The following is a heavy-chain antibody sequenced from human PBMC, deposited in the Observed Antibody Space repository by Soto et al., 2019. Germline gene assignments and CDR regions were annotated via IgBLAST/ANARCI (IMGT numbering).Heavy chain of an antibody. J-gene: IGHJ3*01. CDR3: ASGVGGLGGSSGWPDYAFDV. Sequence: QVQLVQSGAAVRKPGSSVKVSCKASGGTFTKYAITWVRQAPRQGLEWMGGIVPLPGTTNYAQKFRGRVTISADESMSTADLELSSLRSEDTAVYYCASGVGGLGGSSGWPDYAFDVWGQGTMVIVSS. D-gene: IGHD6-19*01. CDR2: IVPLPGTT. CDR1: GGTFTKYA. V-gene: IGHV1-69*01.